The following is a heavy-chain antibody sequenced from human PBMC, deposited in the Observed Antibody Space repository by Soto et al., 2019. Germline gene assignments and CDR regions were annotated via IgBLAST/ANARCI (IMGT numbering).Heavy chain of an antibody. V-gene: IGHV3-53*01. CDR3: ARVLRGSGSYYNGCFDP. CDR2: IYSGGST. D-gene: IGHD3-10*01. CDR1: GFTVSSNY. J-gene: IGHJ5*02. Sequence: EVQLVESGGGLIQPGGSLRLSCAASGFTVSSNYMSWVRQAPGKGLEWVSVIYSGGSTYYADSVKGRFTISTDNSKYTLYLKMNSLRVEDTAVYYCARVLRGSGSYYNGCFDPWGQATLLPVSS.